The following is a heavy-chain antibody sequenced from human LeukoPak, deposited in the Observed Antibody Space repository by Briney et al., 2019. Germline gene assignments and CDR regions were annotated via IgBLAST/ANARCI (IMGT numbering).Heavy chain of an antibody. V-gene: IGHV3-7*01. Sequence: SGVSLRLSCAASGFTFSSYWMTWVRQAPGKGLEWVANIKRDGSEKYYVDSVKGRFTISRDNAKNSLYLQMSSLRSEDTAVYYCRVYSSLYSYYYYMDVWGEGTTVTVSS. D-gene: IGHD6-6*01. CDR3: RVYSSLYSYYYYMDV. CDR2: IKRDGSEK. CDR1: GFTFSSYW. J-gene: IGHJ6*03.